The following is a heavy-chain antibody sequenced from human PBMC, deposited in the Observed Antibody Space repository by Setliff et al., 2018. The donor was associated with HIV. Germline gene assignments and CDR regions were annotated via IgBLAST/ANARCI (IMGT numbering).Heavy chain of an antibody. CDR2: IYTSGNT. J-gene: IGHJ4*02. D-gene: IGHD6-19*01. CDR3: ARGSCSGCYLSDY. CDR1: GGSISISD. V-gene: IGHV4-4*08. Sequence: SETLSLTCTVSGGSISISDWSWIRQPPGKGLEWIGCIYTSGNTNYDPSLKSRVTITRDTSANTAYMELSSLRSEDTAVYYCARGSCSGCYLSDYWGLGTLVTVSS.